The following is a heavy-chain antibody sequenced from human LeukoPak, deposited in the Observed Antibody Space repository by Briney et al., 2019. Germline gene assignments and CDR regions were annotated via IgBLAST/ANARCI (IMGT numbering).Heavy chain of an antibody. CDR2: ISTYNGNT. CDR1: GYTFTNYG. CDR3: ARDPRRDMGPTNWFDP. J-gene: IGHJ5*02. D-gene: IGHD2-21*02. Sequence: ASVKVSCKASGYTFTNYGINWVRQTPGQGLEWMGWISTYNGNTNYAQTLQGRVTMTIDTSTSTAYMELRSLRFDDTAVYYCARDPRRDMGPTNWFDPWGQGTLVTVSS. V-gene: IGHV1-18*01.